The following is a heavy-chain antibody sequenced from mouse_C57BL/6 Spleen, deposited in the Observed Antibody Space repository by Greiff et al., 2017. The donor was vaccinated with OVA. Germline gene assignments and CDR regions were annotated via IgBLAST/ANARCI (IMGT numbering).Heavy chain of an antibody. J-gene: IGHJ3*01. Sequence: QVQLQQSGAELVRPGSSVKLSCKASGYTSTSYWMHWVKQRPIQGLEWIGNIDPSDSETHYNQKFKDKATLTVDKSSSTAYMQLSSLTSEDSAVYYCARSGYSNPAYWGQGTLVTVSA. CDR2: IDPSDSET. CDR1: GYTSTSYW. CDR3: ARSGYSNPAY. V-gene: IGHV1-52*01. D-gene: IGHD2-5*01.